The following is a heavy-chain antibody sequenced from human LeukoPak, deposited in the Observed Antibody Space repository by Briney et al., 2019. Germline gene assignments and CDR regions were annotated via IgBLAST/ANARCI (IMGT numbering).Heavy chain of an antibody. J-gene: IGHJ6*03. CDR3: ARAEYYYYYMDV. Sequence: QPSETLSLTCTVSCYSISSGYYWGWIRQPPGKGLEWIGSIYHSGSTYYNPSLKSRVTISVDTSKNQFSLKLSSVTAADTAVYYCARAEYYYYYMDVWGKGTTVTVSS. CDR1: CYSISSGYY. V-gene: IGHV4-38-2*02. CDR2: IYHSGST.